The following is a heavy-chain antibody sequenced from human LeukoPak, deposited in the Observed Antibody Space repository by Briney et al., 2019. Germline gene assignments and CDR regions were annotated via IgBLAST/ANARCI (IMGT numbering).Heavy chain of an antibody. Sequence: SETLSLTCTVSGGSISSGSYYWSWIRQPAGKGLEWIGRIYTSGSTNYNPSLKSRVTISVDTSKNQFSLKLSSVTAADTAVYYCARETIVDGSLGYWGQGTLVTVSS. CDR2: IYTSGST. CDR1: GGSISSGSYY. D-gene: IGHD5-24*01. V-gene: IGHV4-61*02. CDR3: ARETIVDGSLGY. J-gene: IGHJ4*02.